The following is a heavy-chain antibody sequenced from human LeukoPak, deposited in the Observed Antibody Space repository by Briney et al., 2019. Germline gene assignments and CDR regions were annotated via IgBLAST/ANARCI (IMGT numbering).Heavy chain of an antibody. J-gene: IGHJ4*02. CDR2: ITWNSGSI. CDR1: GLTFYDYA. V-gene: IGHV3-9*01. D-gene: IGHD3-10*01. CDR3: AAGAGITRY. Sequence: GESLRLSCAASGLTFYDYAMHWVRQAPGKGLEWVSGITWNSGSIAYADSVKGRFTISRDNAKNSLYLQVNSLRSEDTALYYCAAGAGITRYWGQGPLVTVSS.